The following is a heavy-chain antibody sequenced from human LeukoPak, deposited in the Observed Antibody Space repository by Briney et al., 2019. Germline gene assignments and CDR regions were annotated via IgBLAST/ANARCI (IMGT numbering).Heavy chain of an antibody. D-gene: IGHD5-18*01. CDR2: IYSSGST. V-gene: IGHV4-39*07. CDR1: GASVSGSPYY. CDR3: AREIEDTAMVIPQTDDAFDI. Sequence: SETLSLTCTVSGASVSGSPYYWGWIRQPPGTGLEWIGSIYSSGSTYYNASLQSRVTISIETSKNQISLRLNSVTAADTAVYYCAREIEDTAMVIPQTDDAFDIWGQGTMVTVSS. J-gene: IGHJ3*02.